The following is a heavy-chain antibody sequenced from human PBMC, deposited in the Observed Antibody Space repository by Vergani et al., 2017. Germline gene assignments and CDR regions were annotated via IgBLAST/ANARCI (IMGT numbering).Heavy chain of an antibody. J-gene: IGHJ4*02. D-gene: IGHD7-27*01. Sequence: QVQLQESGPGLVKPSETLSLTCTVSGGSISRYYWSWIRQPPGNGLEWVGYIYYSGSTNYNPSHKRRVTITVDTSNNQVSLQLSSVTAADTAVYYCAKWAGDGYFDYGGQGTLVTVSS. CDR2: IYYSGST. CDR3: AKWAGDGYFDY. V-gene: IGHV4-59*01. CDR1: GGSISRYY.